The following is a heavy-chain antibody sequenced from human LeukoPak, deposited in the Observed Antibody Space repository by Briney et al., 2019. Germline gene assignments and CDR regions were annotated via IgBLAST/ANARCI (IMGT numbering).Heavy chain of an antibody. CDR1: GLAVKNYW. CDR2: IHPDGSVK. D-gene: IGHD2-15*01. CDR3: ASTFPYCADGSCAL. J-gene: IGHJ1*01. Sequence: HPGGSLRLSCLGTGLAVKNYWMTWVRQAPGEGLEWVANIHPDGSVKNYVDAVRGRFTISRDNAKNSLYLQLDNLRADDTAVYYCASTFPYCADGSCALGGQGTLVIVSS. V-gene: IGHV3-7*01.